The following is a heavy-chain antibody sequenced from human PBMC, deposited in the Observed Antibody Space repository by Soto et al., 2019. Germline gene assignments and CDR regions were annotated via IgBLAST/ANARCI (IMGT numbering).Heavy chain of an antibody. CDR2: IIPILGIA. Sequence: SVKVSCKASGGTFSRSTISWVRQAPGQGLEWMGRIIPILGIANYAQKFQGRVTITADKSTSTAYMELSSLRSEDTAVYYCARSSSRGFVVVVAATHYYYYGMDVWGHGTTDTVSS. J-gene: IGHJ6*02. CDR1: GGTFSRST. D-gene: IGHD2-15*01. V-gene: IGHV1-69*02. CDR3: ARSSSRGFVVVVAATHYYYYGMDV.